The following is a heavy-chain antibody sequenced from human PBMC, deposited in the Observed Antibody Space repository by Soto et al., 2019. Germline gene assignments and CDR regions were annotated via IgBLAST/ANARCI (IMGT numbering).Heavy chain of an antibody. Sequence: QVQLEQSGAEVKKPGSSVKVSCKASGGTFSTSAISWVRQAPGQGLEWMGGIMPIFRTPDYAQKFQGRVTITADXSXXXAXLELSGLKSDDTAVYYCARDKDRQQLGGNYYYILDVWGQGTTVTVSS. CDR3: ARDKDRQQLGGNYYYILDV. CDR1: GGTFSTSA. J-gene: IGHJ6*02. CDR2: IMPIFRTP. V-gene: IGHV1-69*12. D-gene: IGHD3-3*02.